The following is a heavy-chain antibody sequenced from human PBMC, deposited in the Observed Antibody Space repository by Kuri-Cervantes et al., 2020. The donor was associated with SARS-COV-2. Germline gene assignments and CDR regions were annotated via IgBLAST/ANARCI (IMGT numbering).Heavy chain of an antibody. V-gene: IGHV4-61*01. CDR2: IYYSGST. J-gene: IGHJ5*02. D-gene: IGHD4-17*01. Sequence: ESLKISCPVSGGSVSSGSYYWSWIRQPPGKGLEWIGYIYYSGSTNYNPSLKSRVTISVDTSKNQFSLKLSSVTAADTAVYYCARKRTTVTTFWFDPWGQGTLVTVSS. CDR3: ARKRTTVTTFWFDP. CDR1: GGSVSSGSYY.